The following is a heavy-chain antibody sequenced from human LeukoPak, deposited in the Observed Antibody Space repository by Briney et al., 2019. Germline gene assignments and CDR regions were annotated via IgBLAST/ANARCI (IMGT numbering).Heavy chain of an antibody. CDR1: GFTFSSYA. V-gene: IGHV3-30*04. J-gene: IGHJ4*02. Sequence: GGSLRLSCAASGFTFSSYAMHWVRQAPGKGLEWVAVISYDGSNKYYADSVKGRFTISRDNSKNTLYPQMNSLRAEDTAVYYCGKSLYDCSGYFPYYFDYWGQGTLVTVSS. CDR3: GKSLYDCSGYFPYYFDY. CDR2: ISYDGSNK. D-gene: IGHD3-22*01.